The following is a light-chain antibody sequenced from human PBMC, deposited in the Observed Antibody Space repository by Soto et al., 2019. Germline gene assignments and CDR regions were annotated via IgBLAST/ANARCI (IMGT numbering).Light chain of an antibody. CDR3: SSYTTTSTWV. Sequence: QSALTQPASVSGSPGQSITISCTGTSSDVRDYNYVSWYQQHPGKAPKVIIYEVTNRPSGVSDRFSDSKSGNTASLTISGLQAADEAEYYCSSYTTTSTWVFGGGTKVTVL. CDR1: SSDVRDYNY. V-gene: IGLV2-14*03. CDR2: EVT. J-gene: IGLJ3*02.